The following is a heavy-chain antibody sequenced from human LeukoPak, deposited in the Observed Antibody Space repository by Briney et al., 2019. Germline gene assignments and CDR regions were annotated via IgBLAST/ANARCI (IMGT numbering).Heavy chain of an antibody. Sequence: PSKTLSLTGTVSGGSISSSSYYWGWIRQPPGKGLEWIGRIYYSGSTYSNPPLKSRVTISVDTSNNQSSLKLRSVTAADTAVYYCARDSHSVDTATPRGFDPWGQGTLVTVSS. V-gene: IGHV4-39*07. CDR1: GGSISSSSYY. CDR3: ARDSHSVDTATPRGFDP. J-gene: IGHJ5*02. D-gene: IGHD2-15*01. CDR2: IYYSGST.